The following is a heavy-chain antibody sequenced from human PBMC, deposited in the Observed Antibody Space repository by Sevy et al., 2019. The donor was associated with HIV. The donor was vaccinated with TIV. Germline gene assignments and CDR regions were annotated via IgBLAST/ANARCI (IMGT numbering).Heavy chain of an antibody. CDR3: ARVAVEYCTNDCYHRFDH. CDR1: GFTFPIYS. CDR2: ISYDGNNR. J-gene: IGHJ4*02. Sequence: GGSLRLSCVASGFTFPIYSVVWVRRAPGKGLEWLTLISYDGNNRYYADSVKGRFTISRDNSNNFLYLQMTSLRVEDTALYFCARVAVEYCTNDCYHRFDHWGLGTLVTVSS. D-gene: IGHD2-8*01. V-gene: IGHV3-30*04.